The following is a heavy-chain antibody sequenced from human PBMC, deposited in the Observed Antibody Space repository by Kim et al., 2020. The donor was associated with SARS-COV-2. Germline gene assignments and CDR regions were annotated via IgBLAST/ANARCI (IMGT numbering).Heavy chain of an antibody. CDR3: ARGGSSSWEGYYFDY. D-gene: IGHD6-13*01. V-gene: IGHV4-4*02. Sequence: PSLKSRVTISVDKSKNQFSLKLSSVTAADTAVYYCARGGSSSWEGYYFDYWGQGTLVTVSS. J-gene: IGHJ4*02.